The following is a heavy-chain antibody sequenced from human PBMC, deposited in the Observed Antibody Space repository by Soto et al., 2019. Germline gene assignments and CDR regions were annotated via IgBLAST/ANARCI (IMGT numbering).Heavy chain of an antibody. V-gene: IGHV3-30-3*01. CDR2: ISYDGSNK. CDR1: GFTFSSYA. J-gene: IGHJ5*02. D-gene: IGHD6-19*01. Sequence: QVQLVESGGGVVQPGRSLRLSCAASGFTFSSYAMHWVRQAPGKGLEWVAVISYDGSNKYYADSVKGRFTISRDNSKNTLYLQMNSLRAEDTAVYYCASRSGWYLTGRFDPWGQGTLVTVSS. CDR3: ASRSGWYLTGRFDP.